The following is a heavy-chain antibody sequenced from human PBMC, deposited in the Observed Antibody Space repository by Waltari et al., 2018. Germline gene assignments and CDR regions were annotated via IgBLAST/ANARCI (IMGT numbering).Heavy chain of an antibody. CDR1: GGSISSYS. CDR3: ARGNRYFDY. V-gene: IGHV4-59*01. J-gene: IGHJ4*02. CDR2: IYYSGST. Sequence: QVQLQESGPGLAKPSETLSLTCTVSGGSISSYSWRWIRQPPGKGLEWIGYIYYSGSTNYNPSLKSRVTISVDTPKNQFSLKLSSVTAADTAVYYCARGNRYFDYWGQGTLVTVSS.